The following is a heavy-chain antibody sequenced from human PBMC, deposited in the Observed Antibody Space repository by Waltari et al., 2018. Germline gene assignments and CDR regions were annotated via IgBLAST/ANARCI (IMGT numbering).Heavy chain of an antibody. D-gene: IGHD5-12*01. J-gene: IGHJ3*02. V-gene: IGHV3-7*01. CDR1: RFPFSNYW. Sequence: VLLVASGGGLVQTGGSLSLSCAASRFPFSNYWMIWVRQAPGKGLEWVANINQDGSEEYYVDSVKGRFTISRDNAKNSLYLEMKTLRAEDTAIYYCARTGARWLQFAAFDIWGQGTMVTVSS. CDR2: INQDGSEE. CDR3: ARTGARWLQFAAFDI.